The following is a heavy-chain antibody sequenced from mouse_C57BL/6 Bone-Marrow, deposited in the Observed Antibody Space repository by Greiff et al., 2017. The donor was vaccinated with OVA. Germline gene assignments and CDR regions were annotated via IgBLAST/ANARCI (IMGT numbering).Heavy chain of an antibody. D-gene: IGHD1-2*01. Sequence: VQLQQPGAELVKPGASVKLSCKASGYTFTSYWMHWVKQRPGQGLEWIGMIHPNSGSTNYNEKFKSKATLTVDKSSSTAYMQLGSLTSEDSAVYYCARWLLYWYFDVWGTGTTVTVSS. J-gene: IGHJ1*03. CDR2: IHPNSGST. CDR1: GYTFTSYW. V-gene: IGHV1-64*01. CDR3: ARWLLYWYFDV.